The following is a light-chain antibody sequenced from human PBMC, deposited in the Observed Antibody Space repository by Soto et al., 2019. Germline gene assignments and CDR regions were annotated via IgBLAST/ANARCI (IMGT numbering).Light chain of an antibody. CDR2: DTS. Sequence: IPLTQSPSTLSASVGDRVTITCRASQSVSDWLAWYQQKPGNPPKLLIYDTSRLESAVPSRFSASGSGTEFTLTISALQPDDFATYDCHQYNSYTWTFGQGTKVEIK. V-gene: IGKV1-5*01. CDR3: HQYNSYTWT. J-gene: IGKJ1*01. CDR1: QSVSDW.